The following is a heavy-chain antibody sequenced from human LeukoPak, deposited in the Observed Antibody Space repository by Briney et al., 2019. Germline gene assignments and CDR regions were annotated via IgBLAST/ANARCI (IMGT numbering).Heavy chain of an antibody. CDR2: INPNNGGT. Sequence: ASVKVSCKASGYTFTGYYIRWVRQAPGQGLDWMGWINPNNGGTKYAQGFQGRVTMTRATSISTAYMELTNLKSDDTAVYYCARGDLAFVPAADRYGYYLWGQGTLVTVSS. J-gene: IGHJ4*02. CDR1: GYTFTGYY. CDR3: ARGDLAFVPAADRYGYYL. D-gene: IGHD2-2*01. V-gene: IGHV1-2*02.